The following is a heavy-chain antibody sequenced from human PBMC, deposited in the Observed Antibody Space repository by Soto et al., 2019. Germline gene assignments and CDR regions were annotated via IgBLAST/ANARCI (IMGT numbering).Heavy chain of an antibody. CDR1: GYTFTGYY. V-gene: IGHV1-2*04. CDR3: ATGFCGGGNCYSLFDY. D-gene: IGHD2-15*01. J-gene: IGHJ4*02. Sequence: QVPLVQSGAEVKKPGASVKVSCKASGYTFTGYYMHWVRQAPGQGLEWMGWINPASGGTNFAQKFQGWVTLTRDTSISTAYMELSRLSSDDTAVYYCATGFCGGGNCYSLFDYWGQGTLVTVSS. CDR2: INPASGGT.